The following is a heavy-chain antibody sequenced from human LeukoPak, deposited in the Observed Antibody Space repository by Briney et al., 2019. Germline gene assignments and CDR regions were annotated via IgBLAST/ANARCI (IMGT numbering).Heavy chain of an antibody. CDR2: INHSGST. D-gene: IGHD3-22*01. Sequence: SETLSLTCAVYGGSFSGYYWSWIRQPPGKGLEWIGEINHSGSTNYNPSLKSRVTISVDTSKNQFSLKLSSVTAADTAVYYCARDSYTYDSSGYYSLSGAFDIWGQGTMVTVSS. J-gene: IGHJ3*02. CDR3: ARDSYTYDSSGYYSLSGAFDI. V-gene: IGHV4-34*01. CDR1: GGSFSGYY.